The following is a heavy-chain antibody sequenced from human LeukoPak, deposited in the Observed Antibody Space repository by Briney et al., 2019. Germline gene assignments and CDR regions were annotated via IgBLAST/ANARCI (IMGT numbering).Heavy chain of an antibody. J-gene: IGHJ4*02. Sequence: GGSLRLSCAASGFTVSSNYMSWVRQAPGKGLEWVSVIYSGGSTYYADSVKGRFTISRDNSKNTLYLQMNSLRVEDTAVYYCAREGNSSGRPFDYWGQGTLVTVSS. CDR3: AREGNSSGRPFDY. V-gene: IGHV3-66*01. CDR1: GFTVSSNY. CDR2: IYSGGST. D-gene: IGHD6-19*01.